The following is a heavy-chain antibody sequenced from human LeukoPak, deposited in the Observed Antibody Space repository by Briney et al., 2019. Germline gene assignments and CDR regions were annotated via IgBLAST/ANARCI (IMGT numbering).Heavy chain of an antibody. J-gene: IGHJ6*04. Sequence: SETLSLTCAVYGGSFSGYYWSWIRQPPGKGLEWIGEINHSGSTNYNPALKSRVTISVDTSKTQFSLKLSSVTAADTAVYYCARGPRKWVVRGKGGLYYYYGMDVWGKGTTVTVSS. CDR3: ARGPRKWVVRGKGGLYYYYGMDV. D-gene: IGHD3-10*01. V-gene: IGHV4-34*01. CDR2: INHSGST. CDR1: GGSFSGYY.